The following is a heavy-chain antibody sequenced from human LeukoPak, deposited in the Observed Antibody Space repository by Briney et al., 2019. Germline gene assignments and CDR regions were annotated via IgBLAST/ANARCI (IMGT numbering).Heavy chain of an antibody. V-gene: IGHV4-61*02. J-gene: IGHJ6*04. CDR3: ARRDYGSVPHDV. CDR2: IYMSGST. D-gene: IGHD3-10*01. Sequence: SQTLSLTCTVSGGSIRSGTDYWSWIRQPAGKGLEWIGRIYMSGSTDYNPSFKSRVTISVDTSKNQFSLKLSSVTAADTAVYYCARRDYGSVPHDVWGKGTTVTVSS. CDR1: GGSIRSGTDY.